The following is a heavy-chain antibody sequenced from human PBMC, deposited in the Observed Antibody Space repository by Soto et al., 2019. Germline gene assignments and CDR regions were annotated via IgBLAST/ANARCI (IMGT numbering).Heavy chain of an antibody. CDR1: GGSISSGGYY. V-gene: IGHV4-31*03. CDR3: ARDGGYTVDY. Sequence: QVQLQESGAGLVKPSQTLSLTCTVSGGSISSGGYYWSWIRLHPGKGLEWIGCIYYSGSTYYNPSLKGGVTVSVDTSKNQLSLKLSSVTAADTAVYYCARDGGYTVDYWGQGTLVTVSS. D-gene: IGHD6-13*01. J-gene: IGHJ4*02. CDR2: IYYSGST.